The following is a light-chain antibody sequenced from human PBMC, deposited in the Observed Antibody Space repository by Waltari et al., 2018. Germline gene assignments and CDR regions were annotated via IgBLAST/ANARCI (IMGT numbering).Light chain of an antibody. CDR2: KAS. V-gene: IGKV1-5*03. J-gene: IGKJ4*01. CDR1: QSILTW. CDR3: QQYNTYSPGPT. Sequence: DIQMTQSPSTLSASVGDRVTITCRASQSILTWLAWYQQKPGKAPRLLMYKASSLQSGVQPRFSGSGSGTEFTLTISSLQPDDFATYYCQQYNTYSPGPTFGGGTKVEIK.